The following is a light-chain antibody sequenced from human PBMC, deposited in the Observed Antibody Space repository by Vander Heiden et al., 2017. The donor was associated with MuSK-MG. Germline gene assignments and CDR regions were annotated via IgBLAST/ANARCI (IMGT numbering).Light chain of an antibody. CDR1: QSVYSY. V-gene: IGKV3-11*01. CDR2: DAS. CDR3: QQYDTWPALI. J-gene: IGKJ5*01. Sequence: EIVLTQSTATLSLSPGERATLSCRASQSVYSYLAWYQQKPGQAPRLIIYDASNRATGIPARFSGSGSGTDFTLTISSLEPEDFAIYYCQQYDTWPALIFGQGTLLEIK.